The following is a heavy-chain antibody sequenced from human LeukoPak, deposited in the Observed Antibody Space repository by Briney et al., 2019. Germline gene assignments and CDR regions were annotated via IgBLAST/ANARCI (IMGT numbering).Heavy chain of an antibody. J-gene: IGHJ4*02. CDR2: INSSGGST. CDR1: GYIFTSYN. Sequence: ASVKVSCKASGYIFTSYNMYWVRQAPGQGLEWMGIINSSGGSTDYAQKFQGRVTMTRDTSTSTVYMELSSLRSEDTAVYYCARFAVHRRLTVAGQFGLDYWGQGTLVTVSS. V-gene: IGHV1-46*01. D-gene: IGHD6-19*01. CDR3: ARFAVHRRLTVAGQFGLDY.